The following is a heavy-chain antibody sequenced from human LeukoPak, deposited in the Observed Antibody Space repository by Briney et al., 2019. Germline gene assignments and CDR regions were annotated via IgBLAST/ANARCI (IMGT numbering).Heavy chain of an antibody. V-gene: IGHV5-51*01. D-gene: IGHD6-13*01. CDR2: IYPVHSDP. CDR3: ARSLAAAGFDY. J-gene: IGHJ4*02. Sequence: GESLKISCKGSGYSFTSYWIGWVRQMTGKGLEWMGIIYPVHSDPRYSPSFHGQDIISADKSIGAACLQWSSVKASDSAMYYCARSLAAAGFDYWGRGSLVGVCS. CDR1: GYSFTSYW.